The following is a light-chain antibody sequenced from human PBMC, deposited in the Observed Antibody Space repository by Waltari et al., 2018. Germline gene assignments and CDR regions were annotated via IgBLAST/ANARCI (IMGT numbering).Light chain of an antibody. CDR3: LLYDGSDQV. CDR1: AGAVTSGNY. V-gene: IGLV7-43*01. Sequence: QTVVTQEPSLTASPGGAVTLTCASSAGAVTSGNYPNWIQQKPGQVPRSLIHSTTNRHSWTPARCSGALLGGKAALTLSGVQADDEAEYYCLLYDGSDQVFGGGTKLTVL. CDR2: STT. J-gene: IGLJ3*02.